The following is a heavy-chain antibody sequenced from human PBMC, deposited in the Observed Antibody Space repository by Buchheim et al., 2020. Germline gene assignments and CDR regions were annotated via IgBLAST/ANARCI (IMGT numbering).Heavy chain of an antibody. J-gene: IGHJ1*01. D-gene: IGHD3-22*01. CDR1: GFTFSSYA. CDR2: ISGSGGST. Sequence: EVQLLESGGGLVQPGGSLRLSCAASGFTFSSYAMSWVRQAPGKGLEWVSAISGSGGSTYYADSVKGRFTIPRDNSKNTPYLQMNSLRAEDTAVYYCAKLSGSSYYYDSSRFSGYFQHWGQGTL. V-gene: IGHV3-23*01. CDR3: AKLSGSSYYYDSSRFSGYFQH.